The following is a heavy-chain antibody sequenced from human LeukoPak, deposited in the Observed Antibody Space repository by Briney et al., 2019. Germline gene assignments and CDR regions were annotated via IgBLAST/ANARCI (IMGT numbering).Heavy chain of an antibody. V-gene: IGHV4-59*01. J-gene: IGHJ4*02. CDR3: ARCRYSSSPDFEY. CDR2: IYYTGGT. D-gene: IGHD6-13*01. Sequence: KSSETLSLTCTVSGGSISSYYWSWIRQPPGKGLEWIGYIYYTGGTNYNPSLKSRVTISADTSKNQFSLTLNSVTSADTAVYYCARCRYSSSPDFEYRGQGSLVTVSS. CDR1: GGSISSYY.